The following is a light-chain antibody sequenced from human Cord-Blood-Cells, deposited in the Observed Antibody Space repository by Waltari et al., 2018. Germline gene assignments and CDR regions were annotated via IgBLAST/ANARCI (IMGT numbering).Light chain of an antibody. CDR2: EVS. CDR3: CSYAGSSTWV. J-gene: IGLJ3*02. Sequence: QSALTQPASVSGSPGQSITISCTGTSSDVGSYNLVSWYQQHPGKAPKLMIYEVSKRTSGVSNRFSGSKSGNTASLTSSGLQAEDEADYYCCSYAGSSTWVFGGGTKLTVL. CDR1: SSDVGSYNL. V-gene: IGLV2-23*02.